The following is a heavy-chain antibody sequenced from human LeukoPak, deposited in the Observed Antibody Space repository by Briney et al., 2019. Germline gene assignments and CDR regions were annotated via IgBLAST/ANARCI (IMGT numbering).Heavy chain of an antibody. Sequence: ASVKVSYKPSVGTFSSYAISWVRQAPGQGLEWMGGIIPIFGTANYAQKFQGRVTITADESTSTAYMELSSLRSEDTAVYYCARGLLRQHTDYWGQGTLVTVSS. J-gene: IGHJ4*02. D-gene: IGHD3-3*01. V-gene: IGHV1-69*13. CDR3: ARGLLRQHTDY. CDR1: VGTFSSYA. CDR2: IIPIFGTA.